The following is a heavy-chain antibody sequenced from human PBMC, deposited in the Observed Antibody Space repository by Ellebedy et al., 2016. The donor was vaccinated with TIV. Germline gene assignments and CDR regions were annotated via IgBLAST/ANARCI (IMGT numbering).Heavy chain of an antibody. CDR3: ATDGSYGDYRSPAHAFVL. V-gene: IGHV3-48*04. D-gene: IGHD4-17*01. Sequence: GESLKISCAASGFTFSPYAMNWVRQAPGKGLEWISYISGSSLTIYYADSVKGRFTISRDNAKNSVYLQMNSLRAEDTAIYYCATDGSYGDYRSPAHAFVLWGRGTLVTVSP. CDR2: ISGSSLTI. CDR1: GFTFSPYA. J-gene: IGHJ3*01.